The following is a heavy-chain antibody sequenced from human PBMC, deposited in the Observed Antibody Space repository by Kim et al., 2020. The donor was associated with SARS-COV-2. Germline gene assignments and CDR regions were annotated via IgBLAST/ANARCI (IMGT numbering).Heavy chain of an antibody. D-gene: IGHD6-19*01. Sequence: GGSLRLSCAASGSTFDDYGMSWVRQPPGKGLEWVSGIKRNGDNTGYADSVKGRFAISRDNAKNSLYLQMNSLRAEDTALYYCARGYISGPFDSWGHGNLVTVSS. J-gene: IGHJ4*01. CDR3: ARGYISGPFDS. V-gene: IGHV3-20*04. CDR1: GSTFDDYG. CDR2: IKRNGDNT.